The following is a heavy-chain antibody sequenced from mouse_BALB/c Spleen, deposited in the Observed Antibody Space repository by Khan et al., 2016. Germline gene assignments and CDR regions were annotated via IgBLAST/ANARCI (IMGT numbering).Heavy chain of an antibody. Sequence: VQLQESGPDLVKPSQSLSLTCTVTGYSITSGYSWHWIRQFPGKKLEWMGYIHYSGSTKYHPYLKSRISITRDTSKNQFFLQLNSVTTEDTAPYYWARSSSWAYWGQGTLVTVSA. CDR3: ARSSSWAY. J-gene: IGHJ3*01. CDR2: IHYSGST. CDR1: GYSITSGYS. V-gene: IGHV3-1*02. D-gene: IGHD1-1*01.